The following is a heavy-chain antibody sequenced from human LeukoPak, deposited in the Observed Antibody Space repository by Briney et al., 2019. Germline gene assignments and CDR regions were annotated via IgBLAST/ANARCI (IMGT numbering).Heavy chain of an antibody. J-gene: IGHJ4*02. V-gene: IGHV3-23*01. D-gene: IGHD1-1*01. CDR3: AKRGTPLPYYDY. Sequence: GGSLRLSCAASGFTFSSYAMSWVRQAPGKGLGWVSAITASGGSTYYADSVKGRFTISRDNSKNTLYLQMSSLRAEDTAVFYCAKRGTPLPYYDYWGQGALVTVSS. CDR2: ITASGGST. CDR1: GFTFSSYA.